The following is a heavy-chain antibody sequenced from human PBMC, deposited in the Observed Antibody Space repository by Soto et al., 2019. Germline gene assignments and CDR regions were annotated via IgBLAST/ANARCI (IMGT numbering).Heavy chain of an antibody. J-gene: IGHJ6*02. CDR3: ARVGTVTTVYYGMDV. CDR2: IYYSGST. V-gene: IGHV4-31*03. D-gene: IGHD4-17*01. Sequence: QVQLQESGPGLVKPSQTLSLTCTVSGGSISSGGYYWSWIRQHPGKGLEWIGYIYYSGSTYYNPSLTRRVTLXXDXSXXQLSLKLSSVTAADTAVYYCARVGTVTTVYYGMDVWGQGTTVTVSS. CDR1: GGSISSGGYY.